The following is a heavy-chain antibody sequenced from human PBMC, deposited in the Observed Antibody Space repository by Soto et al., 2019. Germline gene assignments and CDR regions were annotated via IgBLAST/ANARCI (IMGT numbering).Heavy chain of an antibody. J-gene: IGHJ4*02. CDR3: AKEWVYDTSGWSFDY. CDR1: GFTFSSHG. V-gene: IGHV3-30*18. CDR2: ISDDGSNK. Sequence: QVQLVESGGGVVQPGRSLRLSCAASGFTFSSHGMHWVRQAPGKGLEWVAVISDDGSNKYYADSLKGRFTISRDNYKNTLYLQMNSLRAEDTAVYYCAKEWVYDTSGWSFDYWGQGTLVTVSS. D-gene: IGHD3-22*01.